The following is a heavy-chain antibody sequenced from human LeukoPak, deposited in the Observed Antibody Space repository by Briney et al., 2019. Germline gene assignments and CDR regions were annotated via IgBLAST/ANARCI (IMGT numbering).Heavy chain of an antibody. D-gene: IGHD1-26*01. Sequence: GGSLRLSCAASGFPFSDYYMSWIRQAPGKGLEWVSYISSRGGTIYYVDSVKGRFTISRDNAKNSLYLQMNGLRAEDTAVYYCARQYSGSYPDYWGQGTLVTVSS. V-gene: IGHV3-11*01. J-gene: IGHJ4*02. CDR1: GFPFSDYY. CDR3: ARQYSGSYPDY. CDR2: ISSRGGTI.